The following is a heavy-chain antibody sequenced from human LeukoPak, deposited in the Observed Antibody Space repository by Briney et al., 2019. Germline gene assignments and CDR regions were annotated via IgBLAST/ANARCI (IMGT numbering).Heavy chain of an antibody. V-gene: IGHV3-33*01. J-gene: IGHJ4*02. Sequence: GGSLRLSCAASGFTFSSYAMHWVRQAPGKGLEWVAVIWDDGSNKYYADSVKGRFTISRDNSKNTLYLQMNSLRAEDTAVYYCARGHSIARGVMRFSDFDYWGQGTLVTVSS. CDR3: ARGHSIARGVMRFSDFDY. CDR1: GFTFSSYA. CDR2: IWDDGSNK. D-gene: IGHD3-10*01.